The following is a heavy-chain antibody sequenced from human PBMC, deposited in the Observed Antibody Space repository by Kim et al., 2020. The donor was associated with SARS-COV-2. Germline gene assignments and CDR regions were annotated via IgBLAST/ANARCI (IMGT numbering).Heavy chain of an antibody. CDR2: ISYDESNK. V-gene: IGHV3-30*18. CDR3: VKDAGKARAPVGLDV. Sequence: GGSLRLSCAASGFTFSNYGMHWVRQAPGKGLEWVTIISYDESNKYYADSVKGRFTIPRDNSKNTMYLQMNGLRAEDTAVYYCVKDAGKARAPVGLDVWGQGTTVTVSS. CDR1: GFTFSNYG. J-gene: IGHJ6*01.